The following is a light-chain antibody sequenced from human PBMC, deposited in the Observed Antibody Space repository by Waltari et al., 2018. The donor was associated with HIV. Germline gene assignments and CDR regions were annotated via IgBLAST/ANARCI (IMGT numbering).Light chain of an antibody. Sequence: NFMLTQPHSVSDSPGKTVTISCTRNSGSIASNSVQWYQRRPGSSPTTVIFDPSQRPCGVSDRFSASIDTSSNSASLAIVGLKTEDEGDFFCHSYDSDNQIFGGGTKLTVL. CDR1: SGSIASNS. CDR2: DPS. V-gene: IGLV6-57*01. CDR3: HSYDSDNQI. J-gene: IGLJ2*01.